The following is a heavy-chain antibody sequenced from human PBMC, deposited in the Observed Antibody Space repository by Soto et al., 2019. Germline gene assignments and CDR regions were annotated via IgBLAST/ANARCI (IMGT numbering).Heavy chain of an antibody. D-gene: IGHD3-10*01. Sequence: ASAKVSCKASGYTFTSYAMHWVRQAPGQRLEWMGWINAGNGNTKYSQKFQGRVTMTTDTSTSTAYMELRSLRSDDTAVYYCARDTLLRGVVGMDVWGQGTTVTVSS. J-gene: IGHJ6*02. CDR1: GYTFTSYA. CDR2: INAGNGNT. V-gene: IGHV1-3*01. CDR3: ARDTLLRGVVGMDV.